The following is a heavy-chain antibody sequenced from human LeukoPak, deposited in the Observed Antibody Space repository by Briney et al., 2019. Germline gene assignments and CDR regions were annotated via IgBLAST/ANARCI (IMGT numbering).Heavy chain of an antibody. D-gene: IGHD6-19*01. Sequence: ASVQVSCKASGYIFTDYYMHRVRQAAGHGLEWMGWINPKSGGTKYAQKFQGRVTMTRDTSISTAYMELSRLRSDDTAVYYCAREWRKNPGIAVAGTGALGYWGQGTLVTVSS. J-gene: IGHJ4*02. V-gene: IGHV1-2*02. CDR2: INPKSGGT. CDR3: AREWRKNPGIAVAGTGALGY. CDR1: GYIFTDYY.